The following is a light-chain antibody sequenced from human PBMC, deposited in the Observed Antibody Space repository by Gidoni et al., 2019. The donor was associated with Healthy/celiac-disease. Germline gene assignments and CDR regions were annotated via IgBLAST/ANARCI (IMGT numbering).Light chain of an antibody. V-gene: IGKV3-11*01. CDR2: DAS. CDR1: HSVGSY. CDR3: QQRSNLPPWT. J-gene: IGKJ1*01. Sequence: EIVLTQSPATLSLSPGQRATLSCRASHSVGSYLVWHQQKPGQAVRLLIYDASNRATGIPARFSDSGSGTDFTLTISSLEPEDFAVYYCQQRSNLPPWTFGQXTKVELK.